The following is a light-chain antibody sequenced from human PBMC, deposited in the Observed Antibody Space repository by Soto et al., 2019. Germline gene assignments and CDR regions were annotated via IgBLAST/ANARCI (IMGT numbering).Light chain of an antibody. CDR3: QQYNYWPIT. CDR1: QSFADN. V-gene: IGKV3-15*01. CDR2: GSS. J-gene: IGKJ5*01. Sequence: EVVMTQSPATLSVSPGERFTLSCRSSQSFADNLAWFQQKPGHGPRLLIYGSSTRATGIPARFSGSGSETDFTLTVSSLRSEDSAVYYCQQYNYWPITFGQGTRLETK.